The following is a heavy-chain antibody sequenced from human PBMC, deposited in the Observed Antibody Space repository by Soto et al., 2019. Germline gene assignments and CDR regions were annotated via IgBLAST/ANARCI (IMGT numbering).Heavy chain of an antibody. Sequence: QVQLQESGPGLVKPSHTLSLTCTVSGGSISSAAYSWSWIRQHPGKCLEWIGYISHSGSTYYNPSLKSRVIISVDTSKNQFSLSLTSVTAEDTAVYYCAREYTYGSNFFDCWGQGALVTVSS. CDR3: AREYTYGSNFFDC. CDR2: ISHSGST. J-gene: IGHJ4*02. CDR1: GGSISSAAYS. V-gene: IGHV4-31*03. D-gene: IGHD2-2*02.